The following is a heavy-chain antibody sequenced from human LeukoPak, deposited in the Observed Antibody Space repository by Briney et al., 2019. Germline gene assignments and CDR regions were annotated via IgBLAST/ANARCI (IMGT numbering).Heavy chain of an antibody. CDR1: GGTFSSYA. J-gene: IGHJ6*02. V-gene: IGHV1-69*04. D-gene: IGHD3-3*01. Sequence: SVKVSCKASGGTFSSYAIGWVRQAPGQGLEWMGRIIPILGIANYAQKFQGRVTITADKSTSTAYMELSSLRSEDTAVYYCARDRPLGDSGYYKGYYYYGMDVWGQGTTVTVSS. CDR2: IIPILGIA. CDR3: ARDRPLGDSGYYKGYYYYGMDV.